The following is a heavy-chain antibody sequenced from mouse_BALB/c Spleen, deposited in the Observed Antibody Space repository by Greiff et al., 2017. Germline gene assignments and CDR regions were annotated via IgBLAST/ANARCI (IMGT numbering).Heavy chain of an antibody. CDR1: GFTFSDYY. Sequence: EVHLVESGGGLVKPGGSLKLSCAASGFTFSDYYMYWVRQTPEKRLEWVATISDGGSYTYYPDSVKGRFTISRDNAKNNLYLQMSSLKSEDTAMYYCARDLLYYENYWGQGTTLTVSS. D-gene: IGHD2-4*01. V-gene: IGHV5-4*02. CDR2: ISDGGSYT. J-gene: IGHJ2*01. CDR3: ARDLLYYENY.